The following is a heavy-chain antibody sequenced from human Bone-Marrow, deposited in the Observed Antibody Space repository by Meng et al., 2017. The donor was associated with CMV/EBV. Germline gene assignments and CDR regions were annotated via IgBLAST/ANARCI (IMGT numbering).Heavy chain of an antibody. V-gene: IGHV3-72*01. D-gene: IGHD3-16*01. CDR3: ARGLGPGGCYFDY. Sequence: GGSLRLSCVASGFTFSDHYMDWVRQAPGKGLEWVGRTRNKANSYTTEYAASVKDRFTISRDDSKNSLYLQINSLKTEDTAVYYCARGLGPGGCYFDYWGQGTRVTVSS. CDR2: TRNKANSYTT. J-gene: IGHJ4*02. CDR1: GFTFSDHY.